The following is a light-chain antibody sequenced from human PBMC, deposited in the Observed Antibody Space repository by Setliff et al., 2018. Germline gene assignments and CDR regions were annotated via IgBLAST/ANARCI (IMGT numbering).Light chain of an antibody. Sequence: QSVLTQPPSASGSPEQSVTISCTGTSSDVGGYDYVSWYQQHPGKAPKLLIYEVNERPSGVPDRFSGSKSGNTASLTVSGLQAEDEADYYCSAYAGSNNWGVFGTGTKVTVL. CDR1: SSDVGGYDY. V-gene: IGLV2-8*01. J-gene: IGLJ1*01. CDR2: EVN. CDR3: SAYAGSNNWGV.